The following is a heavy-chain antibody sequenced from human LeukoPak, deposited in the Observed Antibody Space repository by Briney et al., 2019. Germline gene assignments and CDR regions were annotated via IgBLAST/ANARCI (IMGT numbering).Heavy chain of an antibody. CDR2: IRYDGSNE. D-gene: IGHD2-15*01. V-gene: IGHV3-30*02. J-gene: IGHJ4*02. CDR3: ARGGYCSGGSCYEGGIDY. CDR1: GFTFSDYG. Sequence: PGGSLRLSCAASGFTFSDYGMHWVRQAPGKGLEWVAFIRYDGSNEYYADSVKGRFTISRDNSKYALFLQMNSLRAEDTAVYYWARGGYCSGGSCYEGGIDYWGQGTLVTVSS.